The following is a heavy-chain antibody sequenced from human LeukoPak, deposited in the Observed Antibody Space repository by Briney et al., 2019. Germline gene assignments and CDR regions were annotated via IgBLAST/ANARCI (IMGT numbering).Heavy chain of an antibody. J-gene: IGHJ6*03. Sequence: SETLSLTCTVSGGSISSYYWSWIRQPPGKGLEWIGYIYYSGGTSYNPSLKSRVTISVDTSKNQFSLKLSSVTAADTAVYYCARGGYLERPPRYYYYYYYMDVWGKGTTVTVSS. V-gene: IGHV4-59*12. CDR1: GGSISSYY. D-gene: IGHD1-1*01. CDR2: IYYSGGT. CDR3: ARGGYLERPPRYYYYYYYMDV.